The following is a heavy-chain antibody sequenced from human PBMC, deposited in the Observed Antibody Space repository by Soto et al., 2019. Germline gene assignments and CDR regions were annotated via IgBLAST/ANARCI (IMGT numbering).Heavy chain of an antibody. J-gene: IGHJ4*02. CDR1: GFTFINFN. V-gene: IGHV3-21*03. CDR3: ACDRESYIRF. D-gene: IGHD3-10*01. CDR2: ISSTGSYI. Sequence: EVQLVESGGGLVKPGGSLRLSCEASGFTFINFNMNWVRQAPGKGLEWVSFISSTGSYIYYGDSVRGRFTISRDNAKNSYYLNMQNLRVEDTAVYFCACDRESYIRFWGQGILVTVSS.